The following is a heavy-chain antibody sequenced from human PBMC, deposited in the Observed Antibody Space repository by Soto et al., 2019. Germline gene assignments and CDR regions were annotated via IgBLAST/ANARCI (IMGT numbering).Heavy chain of an antibody. CDR3: ARDWVPEDYGVDRKKNWFDP. V-gene: IGHV3-21*01. CDR2: ISSSSSYI. D-gene: IGHD4-17*01. CDR1: GFTFSSYS. Sequence: GGSLRLSCAASGFTFSSYSMNWVRQAPGKGLEWVSSISSSSSYIYYADSVKGRFTISRDNAKNSLYLQMNSLRAEETAVYYCARDWVPEDYGVDRKKNWFDPWGQGTLVTVSS. J-gene: IGHJ5*02.